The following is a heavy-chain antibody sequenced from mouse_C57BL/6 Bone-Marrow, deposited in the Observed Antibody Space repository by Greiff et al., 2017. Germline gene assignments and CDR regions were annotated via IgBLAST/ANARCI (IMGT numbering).Heavy chain of an antibody. Sequence: EVQLVESGGGLVQPGESLKLSCESNEYEFPSHDMSWVRKTPEKRLELVAAINSDGGSTYYPDTMERRFIISRDNTEKTLYLQVSRLRSEDTALYYCASQSTMVTAWFAYWGQGTLVTVSA. V-gene: IGHV5-2*01. J-gene: IGHJ3*01. D-gene: IGHD2-2*01. CDR3: ASQSTMVTAWFAY. CDR1: EYEFPSHD. CDR2: INSDGGST.